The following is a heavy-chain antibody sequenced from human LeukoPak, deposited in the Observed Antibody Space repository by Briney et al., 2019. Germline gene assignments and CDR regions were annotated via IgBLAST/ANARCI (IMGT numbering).Heavy chain of an antibody. CDR1: GGSFSDYY. CDR3: GCRRTAMFGVIKGPIDY. D-gene: IGHD3-3*01. V-gene: IGHV4-34*01. CDR2: INHSGSP. J-gene: IGHJ4*02. Sequence: SETLSLTCAVYGGSFSDYYWTWIRQPPGKGLEWIGEINHSGSPNNNPSLKSRVSISFDTSKNQFSLKLTSVTAADTAVYYCGCRRTAMFGVIKGPIDYWGQGTLVTVSS.